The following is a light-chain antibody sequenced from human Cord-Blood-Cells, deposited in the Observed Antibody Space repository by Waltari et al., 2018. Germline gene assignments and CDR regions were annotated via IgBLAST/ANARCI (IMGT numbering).Light chain of an antibody. V-gene: IGKV1-5*03. Sequence: DIQMTKSPSTLSASVGDRVTITCRASKSISSWLAWYQQKPGKAPKLLIYKASSLESGVPSRFSGSGSGTEFTLTISSLQPDDFATYYCQQYNSYSVFTFGPGTKVDIK. CDR1: KSISSW. J-gene: IGKJ3*01. CDR3: QQYNSYSVFT. CDR2: KAS.